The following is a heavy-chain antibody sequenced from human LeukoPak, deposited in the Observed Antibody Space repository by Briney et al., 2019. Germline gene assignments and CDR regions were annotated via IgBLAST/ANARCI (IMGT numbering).Heavy chain of an antibody. CDR1: GYTFTGYF. V-gene: IGHV1-2*02. CDR3: ARAVRSSWYSFDY. Sequence: ASVKVSCKASGYTFTGYFMHWVRQAPGQGLEWMEWINPSSGETNYAQKFQGRVTMTRDTSISTTYMELSRLRSDDTAVYYCARAVRSSWYSFDYWGQGTLVTVSS. D-gene: IGHD6-13*01. CDR2: INPSSGET. J-gene: IGHJ4*02.